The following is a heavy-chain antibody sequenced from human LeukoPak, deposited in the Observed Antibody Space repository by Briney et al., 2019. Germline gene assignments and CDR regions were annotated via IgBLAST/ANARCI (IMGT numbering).Heavy chain of an antibody. CDR3: ARRDISSGWSFDY. CDR1: GRSISNYH. CDR2: IHTSGST. D-gene: IGHD6-19*01. Sequence: PSDTLSLTCTVSGRSISNYHWSWIRQPAGKGLEWIGQIHTSGSTNYNPPLKSRVTMSIDTTEDQVSLTIRSVTAADTAFYYCARRDISSGWSFDYWGQGTLVTVSS. J-gene: IGHJ4*02. V-gene: IGHV4-4*07.